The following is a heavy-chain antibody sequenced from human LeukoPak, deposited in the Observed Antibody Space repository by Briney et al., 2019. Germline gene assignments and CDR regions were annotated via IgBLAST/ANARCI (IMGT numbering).Heavy chain of an antibody. Sequence: SETLSLTCTVSGGSISSSSYYWGWIRQPPGKGLEWIGSIYYSGSTYYNPSLKSRVTISVDTSKNQFSLKLSSVTAADTAVYYCARDSSGYSYYFDYWGQGTLVTVSP. CDR2: IYYSGST. CDR3: ARDSSGYSYYFDY. J-gene: IGHJ4*02. V-gene: IGHV4-39*07. CDR1: GGSISSSSYY. D-gene: IGHD3-22*01.